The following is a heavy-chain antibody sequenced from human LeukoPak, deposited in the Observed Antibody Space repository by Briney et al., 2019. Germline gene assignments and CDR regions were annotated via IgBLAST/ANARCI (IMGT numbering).Heavy chain of an antibody. CDR1: GGSISSYY. V-gene: IGHV4-59*01. D-gene: IGHD3-10*02. J-gene: IGHJ3*02. CDR2: IYYSGST. Sequence: SETLSLTCAVSGGSISSYYWSWIRQPPGKGLEWIGYIYYSGSTNYNPSLKSRVTISVDTSKNQFSLKLSSVTAADTAVYYCARVVFGYDAFDIWGQGTMVTVSS. CDR3: ARVVFGYDAFDI.